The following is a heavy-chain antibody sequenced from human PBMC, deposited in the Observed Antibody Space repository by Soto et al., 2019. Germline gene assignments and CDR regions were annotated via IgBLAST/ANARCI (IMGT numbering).Heavy chain of an antibody. Sequence: EVQLLESGGGLVQPGGSLRLSCAASGFTFSSYAMSWVRQAPGKGLEWVSAISGSGGSTYYADSVKGRFTISRHNSKNTLYLQMNSLRAEDTAVYYCAKEQSSRDRGDYYYGMDVWGQGTTVTVSS. CDR3: AKEQSSRDRGDYYYGMDV. D-gene: IGHD6-13*01. CDR1: GFTFSSYA. J-gene: IGHJ6*02. CDR2: ISGSGGST. V-gene: IGHV3-23*01.